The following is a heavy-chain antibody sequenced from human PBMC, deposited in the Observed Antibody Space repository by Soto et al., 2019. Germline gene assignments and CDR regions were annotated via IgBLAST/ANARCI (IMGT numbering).Heavy chain of an antibody. CDR3: ARADYDYIWGSYPYMDV. CDR2: IWYDGSNK. Sequence: GGSLRLSCAASGFTFSSYGMHWVRQAPGKGLEWVAVIWYDGSNKYYADSVKGRFTISRDNSKNTLYLQMNSLRAEDTAVYYCARADYDYIWGSYPYMDVWGKGTTVTVSS. J-gene: IGHJ6*03. CDR1: GFTFSSYG. V-gene: IGHV3-33*01. D-gene: IGHD3-16*02.